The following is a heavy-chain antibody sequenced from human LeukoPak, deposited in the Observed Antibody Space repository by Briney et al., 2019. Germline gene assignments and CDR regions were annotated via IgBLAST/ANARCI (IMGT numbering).Heavy chain of an antibody. CDR2: TIPTLDKA. J-gene: IGHJ4*02. D-gene: IGHD5-24*01. V-gene: IGHV1-69*02. Sequence: SVKVSCKAWVGPYRIYTIRWVPQASRKGRECRGRTIPTLDKATNAQKFQGRVTITAAKSTGTAYMDLNSLRSANTAVYYCADGPEMATFDYWGQGALVTVSS. CDR1: VGPYRIYT. CDR3: ADGPEMATFDY.